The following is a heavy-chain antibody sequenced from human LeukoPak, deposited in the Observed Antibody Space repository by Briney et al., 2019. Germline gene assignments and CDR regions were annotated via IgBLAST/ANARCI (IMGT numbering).Heavy chain of an antibody. Sequence: PGGSLRLSCAASGFTFDDYGMSWVRQAPGKGLEWVSGINWNGGSTGYADSVKGRFTISRDNAKNSLYLQMNSLRAEDTALYYCARETYYDFWSGYYNGYMDVWGKGTTVTVSS. J-gene: IGHJ6*03. CDR3: ARETYYDFWSGYYNGYMDV. D-gene: IGHD3-3*01. V-gene: IGHV3-20*04. CDR2: INWNGGST. CDR1: GFTFDDYG.